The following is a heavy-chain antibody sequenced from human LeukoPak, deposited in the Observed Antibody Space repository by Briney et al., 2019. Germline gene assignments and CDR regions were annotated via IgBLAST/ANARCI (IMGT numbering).Heavy chain of an antibody. Sequence: PSETLSLTCTVSGGSISSSSYYWGWIRQPPGKGLEWIGSIYYSGSTYYNPSLKSRVTISVDTSKNQFSLKLSSVTAADTAVYHCAGAFVVVPTAIDTSAFDIWGQGTMVTVSS. CDR1: GGSISSSSYY. D-gene: IGHD2-2*01. J-gene: IGHJ3*02. V-gene: IGHV4-39*01. CDR2: IYYSGST. CDR3: AGAFVVVPTAIDTSAFDI.